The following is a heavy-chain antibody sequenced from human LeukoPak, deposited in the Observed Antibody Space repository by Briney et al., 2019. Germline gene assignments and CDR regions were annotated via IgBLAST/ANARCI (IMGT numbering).Heavy chain of an antibody. CDR3: ARAGTGQLVDAFDI. J-gene: IGHJ3*02. V-gene: IGHV1-69*13. CDR2: IIPIFGTA. Sequence: GASVKVSCKASGGTFSSYAISWVRQAPGQGLEWMGGIIPIFGTANYAQKFQGRVTITADESTSTAYMELSRLRSDDTAVYYCARAGTGQLVDAFDIWGQGTMVTVSS. D-gene: IGHD6-6*01. CDR1: GGTFSSYA.